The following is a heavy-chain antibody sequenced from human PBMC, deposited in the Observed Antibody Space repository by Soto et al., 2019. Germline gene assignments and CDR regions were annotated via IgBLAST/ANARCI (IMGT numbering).Heavy chain of an antibody. D-gene: IGHD4-17*01. J-gene: IGHJ5*02. CDR2: ISGSGGST. CDR3: AKDLHGDYPNWFDP. Sequence: GWSLRLSCASSGFTLSSYAMSWVRQAPGKGLEWVSAISGSGGSTYYADSVKGRFTISRDNSKNTLYLQMNSLRAEDTAVYYCAKDLHGDYPNWFDPWGQGTLVTVSS. CDR1: GFTLSSYA. V-gene: IGHV3-23*01.